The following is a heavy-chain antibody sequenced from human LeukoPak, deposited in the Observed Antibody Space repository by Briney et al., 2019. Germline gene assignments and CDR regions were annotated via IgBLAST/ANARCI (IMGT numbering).Heavy chain of an antibody. D-gene: IGHD3-22*01. V-gene: IGHV1-46*01. Sequence: ASVKVSCKASGYTFTSYYMHWVRQAPGQGLEWMGIINPSGGSTSYAQKFQGRVTMTRDTSTSTVYMELSSLRSEDTAVYYCARDPTNYYDPPGVGYWGQGTLVTVSS. CDR1: GYTFTSYY. CDR3: ARDPTNYYDPPGVGY. CDR2: INPSGGST. J-gene: IGHJ4*02.